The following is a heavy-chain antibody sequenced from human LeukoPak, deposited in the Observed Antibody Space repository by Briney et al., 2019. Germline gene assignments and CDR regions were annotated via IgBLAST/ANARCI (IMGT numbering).Heavy chain of an antibody. D-gene: IGHD5-12*01. V-gene: IGHV3-30-3*01. CDR3: AREGEYSGYDPNRFDY. Sequence: SGGSLRLSCAASGFTFSSYAMHWVRQAPGKGLEWVAVISYDGSNKYYADSVKGRFTISRDNSKNTLYLQMNSLRAEDTAVYYCAREGEYSGYDPNRFDYWGQGTLVTVSS. J-gene: IGHJ4*02. CDR1: GFTFSSYA. CDR2: ISYDGSNK.